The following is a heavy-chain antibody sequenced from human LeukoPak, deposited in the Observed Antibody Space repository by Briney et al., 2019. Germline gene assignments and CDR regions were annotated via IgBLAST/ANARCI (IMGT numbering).Heavy chain of an antibody. CDR3: ATDRRDGYTDPFDY. Sequence: ASVKVSCKVSGYTFTDYYMHWVQQAPGKGLEWMGLVDPEDGETTYAEKFQGRVTITADTSTDTAYMELSSLRSEDTAVYYCATDRRDGYTDPFDYWGQGTLVTVSS. CDR1: GYTFTDYY. CDR2: VDPEDGET. J-gene: IGHJ4*02. V-gene: IGHV1-69-2*01. D-gene: IGHD5-24*01.